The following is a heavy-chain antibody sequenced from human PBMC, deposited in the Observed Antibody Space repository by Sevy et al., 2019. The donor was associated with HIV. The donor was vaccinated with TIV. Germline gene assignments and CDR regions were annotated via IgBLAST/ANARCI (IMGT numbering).Heavy chain of an antibody. D-gene: IGHD6-19*01. J-gene: IGHJ4*02. CDR2: IYYSGST. V-gene: IGHV4-31*03. CDR3: ARYAYIAGAGLYYFDY. Sequence: SETLSLTCTVSGGSISSGGYYWSWIRQHPGKGLEWIGYIYYSGSTYYNPSLKGRVTISVDTSKNQFSLKLSSVTAADTAVYYCARYAYIAGAGLYYFDYWGQGTLVTVSS. CDR1: GGSISSGGYY.